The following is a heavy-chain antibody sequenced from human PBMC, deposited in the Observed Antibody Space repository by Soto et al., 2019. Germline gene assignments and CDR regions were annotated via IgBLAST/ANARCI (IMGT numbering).Heavy chain of an antibody. D-gene: IGHD3-10*01. CDR3: ARASSRSYGRSGMDV. CDR1: GYTFTGYY. J-gene: IGHJ6*02. V-gene: IGHV1-2*04. Sequence: ASVKVSCKASGYTFTGYYMHWGRQAPGQGLEWMGWINPNSGGTNYAQKFQGWVTMTRDTSISTAYMELSRLRSDDTAVYYCARASSRSYGRSGMDVWGQGTTVTVSS. CDR2: INPNSGGT.